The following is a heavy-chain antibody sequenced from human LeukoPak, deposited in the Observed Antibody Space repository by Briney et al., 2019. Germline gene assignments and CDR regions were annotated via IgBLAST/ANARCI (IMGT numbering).Heavy chain of an antibody. V-gene: IGHV1-3*01. CDR1: GYSFSSYT. J-gene: IGHJ6*02. CDR2: INAGNGNT. Sequence: GASVKVSCKASGYSFSSYTMHWVRQAPGQRLEWMGWINAGNGNTKHSQKFQGRVTITSDTSASTAYMEVSSLRYEDTAVYYCARAYWGSDGMDVWGQGTTVTVSS. D-gene: IGHD2-8*02. CDR3: ARAYWGSDGMDV.